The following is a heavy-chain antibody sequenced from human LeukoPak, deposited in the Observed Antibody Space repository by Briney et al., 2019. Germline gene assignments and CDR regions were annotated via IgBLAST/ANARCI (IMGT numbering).Heavy chain of an antibody. CDR1: GYTFTSYG. J-gene: IGHJ6*03. D-gene: IGHD7-27*01. CDR3: ARVLNWGPNLGYYCYMDV. V-gene: IGHV1-18*01. Sequence: GASVKVSCKASGYTFTSYGISWVRQAPGQGLEWMGWISAYNGNTNYAQKLQGRVTMTTDTSTSTAYMELRSLRSDDTAVYYCARVLNWGPNLGYYCYMDVWGKGTTVTVSS. CDR2: ISAYNGNT.